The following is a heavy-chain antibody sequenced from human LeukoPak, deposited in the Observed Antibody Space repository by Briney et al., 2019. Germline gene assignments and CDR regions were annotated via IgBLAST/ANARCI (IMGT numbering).Heavy chain of an antibody. V-gene: IGHV3-74*01. CDR1: GFTFSSYW. CDR2: INTDGSST. D-gene: IGHD2-2*01. CDR3: ARVGRYCSSTSCYLDPYYYYMDV. J-gene: IGHJ6*03. Sequence: PGGSLRLSCAASGFTFSSYWMHWVRPAPGKGLVWVSRINTDGSSTSYADSVKGRFTISRDNAKNTLYLQMNSLRAEDTAVYYCARVGRYCSSTSCYLDPYYYYMDVWGKGTTVTVSS.